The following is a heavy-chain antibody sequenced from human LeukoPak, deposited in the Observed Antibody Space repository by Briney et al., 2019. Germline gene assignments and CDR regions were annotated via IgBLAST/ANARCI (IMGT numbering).Heavy chain of an antibody. CDR2: INPNSGGT. Sequence: ASVKVSCTASGYTFTSYDINWVRQATGQGLEWMGRINPNSGGTNYAQKFQGRVTMTRDTSISTAYMELSRLRSDDTAVYYCARLRIAANWFDPWGQGTLVTVSS. J-gene: IGHJ5*02. V-gene: IGHV1-2*06. CDR3: ARLRIAANWFDP. CDR1: GYTFTSYD. D-gene: IGHD6-13*01.